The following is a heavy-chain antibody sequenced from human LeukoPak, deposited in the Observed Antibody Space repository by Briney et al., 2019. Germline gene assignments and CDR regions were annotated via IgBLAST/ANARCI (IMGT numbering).Heavy chain of an antibody. V-gene: IGHV1-69*06. Sequence: SVKVSCKASRGTFSSYAISWVRQAPGQGLEWMGGIIPIFGTANYAQKFQGRVTITADKYTSTAYMELSSLRSEDTAVYYCAARFYDILTGNYYYGMDVWGKGTTVTASS. D-gene: IGHD3-9*01. CDR2: IIPIFGTA. CDR1: RGTFSSYA. J-gene: IGHJ6*04. CDR3: AARFYDILTGNYYYGMDV.